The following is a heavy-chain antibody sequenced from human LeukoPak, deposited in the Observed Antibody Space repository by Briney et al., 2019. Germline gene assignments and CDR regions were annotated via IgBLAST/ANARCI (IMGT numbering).Heavy chain of an antibody. V-gene: IGHV4-34*01. CDR3: ARGKRGVYYYDSSGYYIIDY. CDR2: INHSGST. D-gene: IGHD3-22*01. Sequence: SETLSLTCTVSGGSLSRYYWSWIRQPPGKGLEWIGEINHSGSTNYNPSLKSRVTISVDTSKNQFSLKLSSVTAADTAVYYCARGKRGVYYYDSSGYYIIDYWGQGTLVTVSS. CDR1: GGSLSRYY. J-gene: IGHJ4*02.